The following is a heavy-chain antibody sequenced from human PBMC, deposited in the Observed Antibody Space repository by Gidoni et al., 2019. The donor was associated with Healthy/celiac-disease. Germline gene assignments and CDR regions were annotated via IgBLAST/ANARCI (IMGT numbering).Heavy chain of an antibody. Sequence: GQGLEWMGGIIPIFGTANYAQKVQGRVTMTADESTSTAYMELSSPRSEDTAVYYCARDRRAAAGNFDYWGQGTLVTVSS. J-gene: IGHJ4*02. D-gene: IGHD6-13*01. V-gene: IGHV1-69*01. CDR2: IIPIFGTA. CDR3: ARDRRAAAGNFDY.